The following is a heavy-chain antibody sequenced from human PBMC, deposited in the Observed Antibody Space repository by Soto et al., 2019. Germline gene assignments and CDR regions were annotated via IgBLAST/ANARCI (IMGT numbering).Heavy chain of an antibody. Sequence: QVQLVQSGAEMKKPGSSVKVSCQSSGGTFNTYAMNWVRQAPGQGPEWMGDISPMFGAANYAPKFQGRGTITADESTGTSYMQLSSLTSEDTARYFCAREVQVHTPAFVYWGQGTLVTVSS. CDR1: GGTFNTYA. D-gene: IGHD3-10*01. CDR2: ISPMFGAA. V-gene: IGHV1-69*19. CDR3: AREVQVHTPAFVY. J-gene: IGHJ4*02.